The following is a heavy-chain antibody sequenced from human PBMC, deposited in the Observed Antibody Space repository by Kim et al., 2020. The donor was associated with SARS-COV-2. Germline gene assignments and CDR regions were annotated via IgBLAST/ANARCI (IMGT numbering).Heavy chain of an antibody. CDR2: IYSGGST. V-gene: IGHV3-53*01. D-gene: IGHD4-17*01. CDR3: ARDLPRVNHYGDYRIAFDI. J-gene: IGHJ3*02. Sequence: GGSLRLSCAASGFTVSSNYMSWVRQAPGKGLEWVSVIYSGGSTYYADSVKGRFTISRDNSKNTLYLQMNSLRAEDTAVYYCARDLPRVNHYGDYRIAFDIWGQWTMVTVSS. CDR1: GFTVSSNY.